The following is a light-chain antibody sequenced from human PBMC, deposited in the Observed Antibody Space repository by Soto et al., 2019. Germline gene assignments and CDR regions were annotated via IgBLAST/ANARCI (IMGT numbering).Light chain of an antibody. CDR2: DAS. CDR3: QQYNSLMGT. Sequence: DIQMTQSPSTLSASVGDRFTITCRASQSISSWLAWYQQKPGKAPKLLIYDASSLESGVPSRFSGSGSGTEFTLTISSLQPDDFATYYCQQYNSLMGTFGQGTKVDIK. V-gene: IGKV1-5*01. J-gene: IGKJ1*01. CDR1: QSISSW.